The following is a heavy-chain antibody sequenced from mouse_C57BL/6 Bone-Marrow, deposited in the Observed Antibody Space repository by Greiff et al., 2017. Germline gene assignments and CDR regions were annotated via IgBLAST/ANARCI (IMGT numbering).Heavy chain of an antibody. D-gene: IGHD2-3*01. V-gene: IGHV5-6*01. CDR3: ARQTMINFDY. CDR2: ISSGGSYT. CDR1: GFTFSSYG. Sequence: EVQGVESGGDLVKPGGSLKLSCAASGFTFSSYGMSWVRQTPDKRLEWVATISSGGSYTYYPASVKGRFTISSDNAKNTLYLQMSSLKSEDTAMYYCARQTMINFDYWGQGTTLTVSS. J-gene: IGHJ2*01.